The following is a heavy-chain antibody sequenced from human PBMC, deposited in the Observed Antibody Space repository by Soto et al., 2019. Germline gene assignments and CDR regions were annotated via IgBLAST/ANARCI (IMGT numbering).Heavy chain of an antibody. CDR1: GYTFTSYA. CDR3: ARIGYCSGGSCHNWFDP. Sequence: ASVKVSCKASGYTFTSYAMHWVRQAPGQRLEWMGWINAGNGNTKYSQKFQGRVTITRDTSASTAYMELCSLRSEDTAVYYCARIGYCSGGSCHNWFDPWGKGTLVTVSS. CDR2: INAGNGNT. D-gene: IGHD2-15*01. V-gene: IGHV1-3*01. J-gene: IGHJ5*02.